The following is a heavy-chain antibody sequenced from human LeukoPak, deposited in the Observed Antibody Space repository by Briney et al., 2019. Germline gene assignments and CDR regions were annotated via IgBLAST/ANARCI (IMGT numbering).Heavy chain of an antibody. CDR3: AKGSGAVAGLIDY. J-gene: IGHJ4*02. CDR1: EFKFDDYD. V-gene: IGHV3-9*03. Sequence: GGSLRLSCAASEFKFDDYDMHWVRQAPGKGLEWVSGVSWNSGSIGYADSVKGRFTISRDNAKNPLYLQMNSLRAEDMALYFCAKGSGAVAGLIDYWGQGTLVTVSS. CDR2: VSWNSGSI. D-gene: IGHD6-19*01.